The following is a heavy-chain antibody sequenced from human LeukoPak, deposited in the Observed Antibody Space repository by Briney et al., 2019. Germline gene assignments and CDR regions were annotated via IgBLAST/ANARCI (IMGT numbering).Heavy chain of an antibody. CDR1: GFTFSSYG. D-gene: IGHD3-10*01. V-gene: IGHV3-30*18. Sequence: GGSLRLSCAASGFTFSSYGMHWVRQAPGKGLEWVAVISYDGSSKYYADSVKGRFTISRDNSKNTLYLQMNSLRAEDTAVYYCANHYSSGYWGQGTLVTVSS. J-gene: IGHJ4*02. CDR3: ANHYSSGY. CDR2: ISYDGSSK.